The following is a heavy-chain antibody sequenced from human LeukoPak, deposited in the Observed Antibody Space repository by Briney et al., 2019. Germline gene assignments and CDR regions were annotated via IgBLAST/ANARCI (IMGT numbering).Heavy chain of an antibody. CDR1: GGTFSSYA. CDR3: ARELQDYYDSSGYLGPRDAFDI. CDR2: IIPIFGTA. D-gene: IGHD3-22*01. J-gene: IGHJ3*02. V-gene: IGHV1-69*13. Sequence: SVKVSCKASGGTFSSYAISWVRQAPGQGLEWMEGIIPIFGTANYAQKFQGRVTITADESTSTAYMELSSLRSEDTAVYYCARELQDYYDSSGYLGPRDAFDIWGQGTMVTVSS.